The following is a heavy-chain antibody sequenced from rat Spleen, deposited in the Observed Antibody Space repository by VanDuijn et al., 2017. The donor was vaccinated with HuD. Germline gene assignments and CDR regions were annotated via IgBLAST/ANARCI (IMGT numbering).Heavy chain of an antibody. CDR3: AKEGDGGYSSYPNWFDY. D-gene: IGHD1-8*01. CDR1: GFTFSDYY. Sequence: EVQLVESDGGLVQPGRSLKLSCAASGFTFSDYYMAWVRQAPTKGLEWVASISTGDGNTYYRGSVRGRFTVSRDYAKNTLYLQMDSLRSEDTATYYCAKEGDGGYSSYPNWFDYWGQGVMVTVSS. J-gene: IGHJ2*01. CDR2: ISTGDGNT. V-gene: IGHV5-25*01.